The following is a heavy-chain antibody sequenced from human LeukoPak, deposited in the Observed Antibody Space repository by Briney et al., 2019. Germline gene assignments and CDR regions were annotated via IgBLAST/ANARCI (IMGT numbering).Heavy chain of an antibody. CDR3: ARCSGSYKNRCYYGMDV. D-gene: IGHD3-10*02. V-gene: IGHV1-2*02. CDR2: INPNSGGT. Sequence: GSVKVSCKASGYTFTGYYMHWVRQAPGQGLEWMGWINPNSGGTNYAQKFQGRVTMTRDTSISTAYMELSRLRSDDTAVYYCARCSGSYKNRCYYGMDVWGQGTTVTVSS. J-gene: IGHJ6*02. CDR1: GYTFTGYY.